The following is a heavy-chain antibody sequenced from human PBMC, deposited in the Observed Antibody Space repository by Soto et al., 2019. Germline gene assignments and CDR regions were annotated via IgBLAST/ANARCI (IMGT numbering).Heavy chain of an antibody. J-gene: IGHJ4*02. CDR3: ARDYDFWGGYPIDC. CDR1: GFTFSSYS. V-gene: IGHV3-48*01. CDR2: ISSSSSTI. D-gene: IGHD3-3*01. Sequence: EVQLVESGGGLVQPGGSLRLSCAASGFTFSSYSMNWVRQAPGKGLEWVSYISSSSSTIYYADSVKGRFTISRDNAKNSLYLQMNSLRAEDTAVYYCARDYDFWGGYPIDCWGQGSLVTVSS.